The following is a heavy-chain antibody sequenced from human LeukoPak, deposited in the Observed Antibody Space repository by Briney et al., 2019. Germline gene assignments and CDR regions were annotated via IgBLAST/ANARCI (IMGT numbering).Heavy chain of an antibody. CDR3: ASYGNSSGYFDY. D-gene: IGHD3-22*01. Sequence: GESLKISCQASGYSFSTYWIGWVRQMPGKGLEWMGIIYPDDSDIRYRPSFQGQVTISADKSISTAYLQWSSLKAADTAMYYCASYGNSSGYFDYWGQGTLVTVSS. CDR1: GYSFSTYW. CDR2: IYPDDSDI. V-gene: IGHV5-51*01. J-gene: IGHJ4*02.